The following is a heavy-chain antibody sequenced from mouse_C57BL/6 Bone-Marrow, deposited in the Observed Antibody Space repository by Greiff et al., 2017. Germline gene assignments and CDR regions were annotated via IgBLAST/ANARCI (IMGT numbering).Heavy chain of an antibody. CDR1: GFTFSDYG. V-gene: IGHV5-17*01. CDR3: ARQGLRAMDY. Sequence: EVMLVESGGGLVKPGGSLKLSCAASGFTFSDYGMHWVRQAPEKGLEWVAYISSGSSTIYYADTVKGRFTISRDNAKNTLCLQMTRLRSEDTAMYYCARQGLRAMDYWGQGTSVTVSS. D-gene: IGHD3-3*01. J-gene: IGHJ4*01. CDR2: ISSGSSTI.